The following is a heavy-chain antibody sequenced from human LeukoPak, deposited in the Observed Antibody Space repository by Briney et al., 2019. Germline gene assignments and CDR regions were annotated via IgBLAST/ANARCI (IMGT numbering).Heavy chain of an antibody. CDR2: IIPIFGTA. CDR1: GGTFSSYA. D-gene: IGHD6-6*01. Sequence: GASVKVSCKASGGTFSSYAISWVRQAPGQGLEWMGGIIPIFGTANYAQKFQGRVTITADESTSTAYMELSSLRSEDTAVYYCARVVAALYYFDYWGQGTLVTVSS. J-gene: IGHJ4*02. V-gene: IGHV1-69*13. CDR3: ARVVAALYYFDY.